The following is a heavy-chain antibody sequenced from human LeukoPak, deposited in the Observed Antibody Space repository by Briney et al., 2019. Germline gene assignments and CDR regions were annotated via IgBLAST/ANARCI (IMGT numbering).Heavy chain of an antibody. D-gene: IGHD4-23*01. J-gene: IGHJ4*02. CDR3: ARKTVVGSYFDY. CDR2: IKQDGSDK. Sequence: PGGSLGLSCAASGFTFSNYWMSWVRQAPGKGLEWVGNIKQDGSDKYYIDSVKGRFTISRDNAKNSLYLQMNSLRAEDTAVYYCARKTVVGSYFDYWGQGTPVTVSS. CDR1: GFTFSNYW. V-gene: IGHV3-7*03.